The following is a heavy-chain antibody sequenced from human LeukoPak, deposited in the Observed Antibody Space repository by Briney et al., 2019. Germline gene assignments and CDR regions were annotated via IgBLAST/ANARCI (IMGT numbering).Heavy chain of an antibody. CDR3: ARDGYDYVWGSYRLQ. CDR2: IIPIFGTA. V-gene: IGHV1-69*05. Sequence: SVKVSXKASGGTFSSYAISWVRQAPGQGLEWIGGIIPIFGTANYAQKFQGRVTITTDESTSTAYMELSSLRSEDTAVYYCARDGYDYVWGSYRLQWGQGTLVTVSS. D-gene: IGHD3-16*02. J-gene: IGHJ4*02. CDR1: GGTFSSYA.